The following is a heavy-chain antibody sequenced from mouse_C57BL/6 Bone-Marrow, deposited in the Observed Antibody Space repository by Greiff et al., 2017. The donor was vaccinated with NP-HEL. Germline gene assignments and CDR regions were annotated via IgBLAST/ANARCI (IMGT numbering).Heavy chain of an antibody. D-gene: IGHD3-2*02. V-gene: IGHV1-59*01. CDR1: GYTFTSYW. Sequence: VQLQKPGAELVRPGTSVKLSCKASGYTFTSYWMHWVKQRPGQGLEWIGVIDPSDSYTNYNQKFKGKATLTVDTSSSTAYMQLSSLTSEDSAVYYCARSQLRLPFAYWGQGTLVTVSA. J-gene: IGHJ3*01. CDR3: ARSQLRLPFAY. CDR2: IDPSDSYT.